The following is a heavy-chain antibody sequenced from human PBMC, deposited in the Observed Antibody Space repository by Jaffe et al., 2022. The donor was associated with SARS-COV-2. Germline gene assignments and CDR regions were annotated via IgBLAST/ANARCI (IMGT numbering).Heavy chain of an antibody. Sequence: EVQLVESGGGLVQPGGSLRLSCAASGFTFSSYWMHWVRQAPGKGLVWVSRINSDGSSTSYADSVKGRFTISRDNAKNTLYLQMNSLRAEDTAVYYCARGGSPYDILTGYSPVGYWGQGTLVTVSS. CDR2: INSDGSST. D-gene: IGHD3-9*01. V-gene: IGHV3-74*01. J-gene: IGHJ4*02. CDR3: ARGGSPYDILTGYSPVGY. CDR1: GFTFSSYW.